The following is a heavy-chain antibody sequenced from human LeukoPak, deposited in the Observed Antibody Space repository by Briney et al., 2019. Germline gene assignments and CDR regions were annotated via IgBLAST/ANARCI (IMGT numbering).Heavy chain of an antibody. Sequence: TSETLSLTCAVYGGSFSGYYWSWIRQPPGKGLEWIGEINHSGSTNYNPSLKRRVTISVDTSKNQFSLKLSSVTAADTAVYYCARRLGRGYSGSRLPQYYYYYMDVWGKGTTVTISS. CDR1: GGSFSGYY. J-gene: IGHJ6*03. V-gene: IGHV4-34*01. D-gene: IGHD5-12*01. CDR3: ARRLGRGYSGSRLPQYYYYYMDV. CDR2: INHSGST.